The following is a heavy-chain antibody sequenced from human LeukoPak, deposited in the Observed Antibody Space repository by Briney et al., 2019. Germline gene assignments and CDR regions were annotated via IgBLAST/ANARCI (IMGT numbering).Heavy chain of an antibody. V-gene: IGHV3-21*01. Sequence: TGGSLRLSCAASGFTFSSYSMNWVRQAPGKGLEWVLSISSSSSYIYYADSVKGRFTISRDNAKNSLYLQMNSLRAEDTAVYYCAGVRRYSGYDPIPWGQGTLVTVSS. D-gene: IGHD5-12*01. CDR3: AGVRRYSGYDPIP. CDR2: ISSSSSYI. J-gene: IGHJ5*02. CDR1: GFTFSSYS.